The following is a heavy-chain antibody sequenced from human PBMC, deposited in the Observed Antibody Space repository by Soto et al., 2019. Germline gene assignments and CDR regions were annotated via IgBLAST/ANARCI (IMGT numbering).Heavy chain of an antibody. CDR3: ATSGGRDGYSFDY. J-gene: IGHJ4*02. CDR1: GVTFNRQD. D-gene: IGHD5-12*01. V-gene: IGHV1-69*13. CDR2: IIPMFGTP. Sequence: SVKVSCKASGVTFNRQDMRWVRQAPGQGLEWMGGIIPMFGTPHYAEKFQDRVTITADESTGTAYLELSSLTSEDTAVYYCATSGGRDGYSFDYWGPGTLVTVSS.